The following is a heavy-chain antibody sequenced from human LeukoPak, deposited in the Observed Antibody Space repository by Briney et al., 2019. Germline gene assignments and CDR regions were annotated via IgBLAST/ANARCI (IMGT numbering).Heavy chain of an antibody. CDR3: AKEAIVVVPAAMLSPVDY. J-gene: IGHJ4*02. CDR2: ISGSGGST. D-gene: IGHD2-2*01. CDR1: GFTFSSYA. Sequence: PGGSLRLSCAASGFTFSSYAMSWVRQAPGKGLEWVSAISGSGGSTYYADSVKGRFTISRDNSKNTLYLQMNSLRAEDTAVYYCAKEAIVVVPAAMLSPVDYWGQGTLVTVSS. V-gene: IGHV3-23*01.